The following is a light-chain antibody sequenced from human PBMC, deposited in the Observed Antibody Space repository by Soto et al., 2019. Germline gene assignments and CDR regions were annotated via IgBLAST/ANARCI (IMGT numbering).Light chain of an antibody. CDR3: CSYAGNPYV. Sequence: QSALTQPASVSGSPGQSITISCTGTSSDVGGYNYVSWYQQHPGKAPKLMIYEGSKRPSGVSDRFSGSKSGNTASLTIYGLQAEDEADYYCCSYAGNPYVFGTGTKVTVL. J-gene: IGLJ1*01. CDR2: EGS. CDR1: SSDVGGYNY. V-gene: IGLV2-23*01.